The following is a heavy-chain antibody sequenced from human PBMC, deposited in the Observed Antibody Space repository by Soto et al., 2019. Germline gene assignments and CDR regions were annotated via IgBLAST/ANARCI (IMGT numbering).Heavy chain of an antibody. V-gene: IGHV4-34*01. Sequence: SETLSLTCAVYGGSFSGYYWSWIRQPPGKGLEWIGEINHSGSTNYNPSLKSRVTISVDTSKNQFSLKLSSVTAADTAVYYCARVLVNWNYRAGAFDIWGQGTMVTVSS. CDR1: GGSFSGYY. D-gene: IGHD1-7*01. J-gene: IGHJ3*02. CDR2: INHSGST. CDR3: ARVLVNWNYRAGAFDI.